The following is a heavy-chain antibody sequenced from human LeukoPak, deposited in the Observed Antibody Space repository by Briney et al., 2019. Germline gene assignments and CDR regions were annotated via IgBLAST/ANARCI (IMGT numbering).Heavy chain of an antibody. Sequence: SETLSLTCTVSGGSISTYYWTWIRQPPGKGLEWIGYMYYSGSTNYNPSLESRVTISVDTSENQFSLKLTSVTAADTAVYYCARDRVYYFDYWGQGTLVTVSS. CDR3: ARDRVYYFDY. CDR1: GGSISTYY. V-gene: IGHV4-59*01. J-gene: IGHJ4*02. CDR2: MYYSGST.